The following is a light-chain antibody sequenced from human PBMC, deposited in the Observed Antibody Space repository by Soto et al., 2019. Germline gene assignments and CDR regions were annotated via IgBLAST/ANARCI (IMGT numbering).Light chain of an antibody. CDR1: QSLLHSNGITY. Sequence: EIVMTQSPLSLPVTPGESASISCRSSQSLLHSNGITYLDWYLQKPGQSPQLLIYFVSTRAAGVPDRCSGSGSGTDFTLKISRVEAEDVGVYYCMEALATPPSFGGETNVDIK. V-gene: IGKV2-28*01. CDR2: FVS. J-gene: IGKJ4*01. CDR3: MEALATPPS.